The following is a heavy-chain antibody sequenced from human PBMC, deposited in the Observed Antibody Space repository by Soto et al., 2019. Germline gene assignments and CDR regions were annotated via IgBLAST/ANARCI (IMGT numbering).Heavy chain of an antibody. Sequence: SETLTLTGTVSGGSNSSSYWSWILQPAGRGLEWIRRIFTSGSTNHNPSLKGRVTMSVDTSKNQFPLKLNSVTAADTAVYSCAIGYGDYSYWFDPWGQGTLVTVSS. J-gene: IGHJ5*02. CDR2: IFTSGST. V-gene: IGHV4-4*07. CDR3: AIGYGDYSYWFDP. CDR1: GGSNSSSY. D-gene: IGHD4-17*01.